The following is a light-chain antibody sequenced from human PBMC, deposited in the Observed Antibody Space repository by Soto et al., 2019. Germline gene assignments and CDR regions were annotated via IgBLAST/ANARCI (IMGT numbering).Light chain of an antibody. Sequence: DIQMTQSPPSLSASVGDRVTITCPASQDIRNFVAWYQQKPGKAPKLLIYAASTLQSGVPSRFSGSGSGTDFTLTINSLQPEDVATYSCQKYSSVPVFGPGTKVEIK. V-gene: IGKV1-27*01. CDR1: QDIRNF. CDR3: QKYSSVPV. CDR2: AAS. J-gene: IGKJ3*01.